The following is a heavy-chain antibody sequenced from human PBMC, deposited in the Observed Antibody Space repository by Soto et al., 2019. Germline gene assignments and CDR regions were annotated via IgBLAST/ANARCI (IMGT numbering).Heavy chain of an antibody. CDR2: IYYSGST. J-gene: IGHJ2*01. Sequence: SETLSLTCTVSGGSASSGSYYWSWIRQPPGKGLEWIGYIYYSGSTNYNPSLKSRVTISVDTSKNQFSLKLSSVTAADTAVYYCARGTSGLWLVPSPPYWYFDLWGRAPVGTVS. CDR1: GGSASSGSYY. D-gene: IGHD6-19*01. CDR3: ARGTSGLWLVPSPPYWYFDL. V-gene: IGHV4-61*01.